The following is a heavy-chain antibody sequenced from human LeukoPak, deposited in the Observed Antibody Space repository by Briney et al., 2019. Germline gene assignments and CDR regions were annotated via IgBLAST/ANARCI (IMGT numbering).Heavy chain of an antibody. CDR1: GYSISSGYY. CDR2: IYHSGST. D-gene: IGHD5-18*01. J-gene: IGHJ4*02. Sequence: SETLSLTCTVSGYSISSGYYWGWIRQPPGKGLEWIGSIYHSGSTYYNPSLKSRVTISVDTSKNQFSLKLSSVTAADTAVYYCARAQRGYSYGYGDSSGHYFDYWGQGTLVTVSS. CDR3: ARAQRGYSYGYGDSSGHYFDY. V-gene: IGHV4-38-2*02.